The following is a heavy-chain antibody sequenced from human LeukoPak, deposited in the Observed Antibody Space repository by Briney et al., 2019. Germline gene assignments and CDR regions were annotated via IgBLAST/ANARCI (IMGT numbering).Heavy chain of an antibody. J-gene: IGHJ5*02. D-gene: IGHD3-10*01. CDR1: GYIFTSYW. V-gene: IGHV5-51*01. CDR3: GRHRAIGVRGVTWVGPNWFDP. CDR2: IYPGDSDT. Sequence: GESLKISGKGSGYIFTSYWIGGVRQMPGKGLEWMGIIYPGDSDTRYSPSFQDQVTISADKSISTAYLQWSSLKASDNAMYHCGRHRAIGVRGVTWVGPNWFDPWGQGTLVAVSS.